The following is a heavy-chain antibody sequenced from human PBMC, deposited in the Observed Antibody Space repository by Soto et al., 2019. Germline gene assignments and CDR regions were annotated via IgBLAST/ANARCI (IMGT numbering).Heavy chain of an antibody. CDR1: GASIDNSDYH. D-gene: IGHD3-16*01. CDR2: ISYSGTI. J-gene: IGHJ4*02. CDR3: AKHDSMLAFDS. V-gene: IGHV4-39*02. Sequence: QLQLQESGPGLVKPSETLSLTCTVSGASIDNSDYHWGWIRQPPGKDLQWIGTISYSGTIYYNPSLKSRVAISVDTSMKHFSLKVTSVTAADTALYYCAKHDSMLAFDSWGQGTLVTVSP.